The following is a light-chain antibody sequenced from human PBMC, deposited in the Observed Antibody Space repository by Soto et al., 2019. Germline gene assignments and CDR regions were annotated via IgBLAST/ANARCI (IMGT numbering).Light chain of an antibody. CDR2: QAS. CDR1: QYINTR. V-gene: IGKV3-11*01. CDR3: HQRQSWPRT. J-gene: IGKJ1*01. Sequence: EIVLTQSPATLSSCAGDRVTLTCRASQYINTRLAWSQHRPGQAPRLLSYQASIRAAGIPARFSASGSGTEFTLTISDVKPEDFEVYYCHQRQSWPRTFGQGTKVDIK.